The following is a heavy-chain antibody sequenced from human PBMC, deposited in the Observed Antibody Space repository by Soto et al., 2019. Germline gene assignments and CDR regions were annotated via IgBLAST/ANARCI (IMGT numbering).Heavy chain of an antibody. CDR2: IYPGDSDT. J-gene: IGHJ6*03. CDR1: GYSFTSYW. CDR3: ARGQVVPAAIPSNPHYYYMDV. Sequence: PGESLKISCKGSGYSFTSYWIGWVRQMPGKGLEWMGIIYPGDSDTRYSPSFQGQVTISADKSISTAYLQWSSLKASDTAMYYCARGQVVPAAIPSNPHYYYMDVWGKGPTVTVSS. V-gene: IGHV5-51*01. D-gene: IGHD2-2*01.